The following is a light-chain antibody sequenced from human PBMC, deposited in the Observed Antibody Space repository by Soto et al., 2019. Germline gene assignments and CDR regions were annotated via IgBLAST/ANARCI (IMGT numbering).Light chain of an antibody. CDR3: KKYNSAPPA. Sequence: DIQMTQSPSSLSASVGDRVTITCRTSQGISNYLAWYQQKPGKVPKLLIYAASTLQSGVPSRFSGIGSETEFTLTISSLQPEDVATSYCKKYNSAPPAFGPGMKVDIK. CDR2: AAS. CDR1: QGISNY. V-gene: IGKV1-27*01. J-gene: IGKJ3*01.